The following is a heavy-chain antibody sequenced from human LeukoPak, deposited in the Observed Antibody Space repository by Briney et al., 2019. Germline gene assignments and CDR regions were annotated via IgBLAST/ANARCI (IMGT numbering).Heavy chain of an antibody. CDR1: GFIFTNYF. J-gene: IGHJ4*02. D-gene: IGHD3-3*01. CDR3: ATDRGWRTSGYYLYYFEY. V-gene: IGHV3-7*01. Sequence: GGSLRLSCAASGFIFTNYFMSWVRQAPGKGLEWVASIKHDGSEKYYVDSVRGRFTISRDNTMNSLYLQMSSLRAEDTAVYYCATDRGWRTSGYYLYYFEYWGQGTLVTVSS. CDR2: IKHDGSEK.